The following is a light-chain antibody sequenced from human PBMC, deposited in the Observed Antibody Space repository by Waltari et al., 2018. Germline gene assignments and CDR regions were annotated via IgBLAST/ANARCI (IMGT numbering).Light chain of an antibody. J-gene: IGKJ2*01. V-gene: IGKV1D-8*03. CDR1: QGISSY. CDR3: QQFNTYPYT. Sequence: VIWMTQSPSLLSASTGDRVTISCRMSQGISSYLAWYQQKPGKAPELLIYDASRLETGVPSRFSGSGSGTDFSLTISGLQPVDFATYHCQQFNTYPYTFGQGTKVEIK. CDR2: DAS.